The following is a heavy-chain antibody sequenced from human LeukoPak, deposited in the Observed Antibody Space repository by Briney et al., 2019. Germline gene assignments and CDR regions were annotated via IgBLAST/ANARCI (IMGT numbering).Heavy chain of an antibody. CDR3: ARRGAAAYWYFDL. V-gene: IGHV4-59*10. J-gene: IGHJ2*01. CDR2: IYTSGST. Sequence: PSETLSLTCAVYGGSFSGYYWSWIRQPAGKGLEWIGRIYTSGSTNYNPSLKSRVTMSVDTSKNQFSLKLSSVTAADTAVYYCARRGAAAYWYFDLWGRGTLVTVSS. CDR1: GGSFSGYY. D-gene: IGHD2-15*01.